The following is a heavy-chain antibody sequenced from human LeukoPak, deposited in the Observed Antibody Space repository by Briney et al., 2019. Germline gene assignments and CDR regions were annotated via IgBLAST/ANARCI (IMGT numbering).Heavy chain of an antibody. CDR3: ARVINSSGHYAGDY. CDR1: GGSISSYY. V-gene: IGHV4-59*12. D-gene: IGHD3-22*01. Sequence: SETLSLTCTVSGGSISSYYWSWIRQPPGKGLEWIGYIYYSGSTNYNPSLKSRVTISVDTSKNQFSLKLSSVTAADTAVYYCARVINSSGHYAGDYWGQGTLVTVSS. CDR2: IYYSGST. J-gene: IGHJ4*02.